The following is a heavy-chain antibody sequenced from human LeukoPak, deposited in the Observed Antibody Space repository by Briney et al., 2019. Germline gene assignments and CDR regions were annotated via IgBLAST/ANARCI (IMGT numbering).Heavy chain of an antibody. J-gene: IGHJ6*02. CDR1: GFTFSSYA. V-gene: IGHV3-30-3*01. CDR3: ARDLDFGVVIIPLAYYYGMDV. D-gene: IGHD3-3*01. Sequence: GGSLRLSCAASGFTFSSYAMHWVRQAPGKGLEWVAVISYDGSNKYYADSVKGRFTISRDNSKNTLYLQMSSLRAEDTAVYYCARDLDFGVVIIPLAYYYGMDVWGQGTTVTVSS. CDR2: ISYDGSNK.